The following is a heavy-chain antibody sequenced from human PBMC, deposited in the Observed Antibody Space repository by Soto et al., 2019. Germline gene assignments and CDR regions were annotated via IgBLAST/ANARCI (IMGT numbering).Heavy chain of an antibody. CDR3: ARDKNSIADYGEGGTGWFDP. D-gene: IGHD4-17*01. CDR1: GFTFSSYW. J-gene: IGHJ5*02. V-gene: IGHV3-48*04. CDR2: ISSSGITT. Sequence: EVQLVESGGGLVQPGGSLRLSCAASGFTFSSYWMSWVRQAPGKGLEWVSYISSSGITTYYEDSVEGRFTISRDNAKNSLYLQMNSLRVEDTAVYYCARDKNSIADYGEGGTGWFDPWGQGTLVTVSS.